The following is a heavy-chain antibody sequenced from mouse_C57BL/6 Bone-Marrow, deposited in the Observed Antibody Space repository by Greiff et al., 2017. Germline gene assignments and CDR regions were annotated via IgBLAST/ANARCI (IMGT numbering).Heavy chain of an antibody. CDR2: ISSGGSYT. D-gene: IGHD1-1*01. J-gene: IGHJ4*01. CDR1: GFTFSSYG. V-gene: IGHV5-6*02. CDR3: AKTTVAH. Sequence: EVKLVESGGDLVKPGGSLKLSCAASGFTFSSYGMSWVRQTPDQRLEWVATISSGGSYTYYPDSVKGRFTISRDNAKNTLYLQMSSLKSEDTAMYYCAKTTVAHWGQGTSVTVSS.